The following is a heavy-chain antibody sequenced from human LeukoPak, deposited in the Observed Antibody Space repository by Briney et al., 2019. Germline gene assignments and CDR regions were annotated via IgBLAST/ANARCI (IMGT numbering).Heavy chain of an antibody. V-gene: IGHV1-18*01. D-gene: IGHD5-18*01. CDR1: GYTLTSYG. Sequence: ASVKVSCKASGYTLTSYGISWVRQAPGQGLEWMGWISAYNGNTNYAQKLQGRVTMTTDTSTSTAYMELRSLRSDDTAVYYCARVHPYSYGYLFFDYWGQGTLVTVSS. CDR3: ARVHPYSYGYLFFDY. J-gene: IGHJ4*02. CDR2: ISAYNGNT.